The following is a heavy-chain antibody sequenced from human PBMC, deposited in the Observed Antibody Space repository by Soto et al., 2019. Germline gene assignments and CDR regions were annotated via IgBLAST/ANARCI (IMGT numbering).Heavy chain of an antibody. V-gene: IGHV1-69*02. J-gene: IGHJ3*02. CDR2: IIPILGIA. CDR3: ARGPYSSGWYLGAFDI. D-gene: IGHD6-19*01. CDR1: GGTFSSYT. Sequence: SVKVSCKASGGTFSSYTISWVRQAPGQGLEWMGRIIPILGIANYAQKFQGSVTITADKSTSTAYMELSSLRSEDTAVYYCARGPYSSGWYLGAFDIWGQGTMVTVSS.